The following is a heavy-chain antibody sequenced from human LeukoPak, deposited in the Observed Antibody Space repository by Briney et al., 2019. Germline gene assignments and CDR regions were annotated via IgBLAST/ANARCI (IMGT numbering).Heavy chain of an antibody. Sequence: GASVKVSCKASEYTFTGYYMHWVRQAPGQGLEWMGWINPNSGGTNYALNFQGRVTMTRDTSISAAYMELSRLRSDDTALYYCVRVSTNVGSYDFWGQGTLVTVSA. J-gene: IGHJ4*02. CDR3: VRVSTNVGSYDF. D-gene: IGHD1-26*01. CDR1: EYTFTGYY. V-gene: IGHV1-2*02. CDR2: INPNSGGT.